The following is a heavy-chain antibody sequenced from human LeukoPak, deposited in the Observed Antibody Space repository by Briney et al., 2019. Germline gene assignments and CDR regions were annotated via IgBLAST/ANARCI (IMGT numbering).Heavy chain of an antibody. CDR1: GYTFTSYY. CDR3: ARYFGQLDY. J-gene: IGHJ4*02. CDR2: INPSSGST. V-gene: IGHV1-46*01. D-gene: IGHD1-1*01. Sequence: VASVKLSCKASGYTFTSYYMHWVRQAPGQGLEWMGIINPSSGSTRYAQKFQGRVTMTRDTSTSTVYMELSSLRSEDTAVYYCARYFGQLDYWGQGALVTVSS.